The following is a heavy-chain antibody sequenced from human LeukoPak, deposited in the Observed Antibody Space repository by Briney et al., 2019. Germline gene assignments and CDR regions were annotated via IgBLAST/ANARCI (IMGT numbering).Heavy chain of an antibody. CDR2: ISAYNGNT. D-gene: IGHD6-13*01. CDR3: ARDLGSSWSDAFDI. V-gene: IGHV1-18*01. J-gene: IGHJ3*02. Sequence: ASVKVSCQASGYTFTSYGISWVRQAPGQGLEWMGWISAYNGNTNYAQKLQGRVTMTTDTSTSTAYMELRSLRSDDTAVYYCARDLGSSWSDAFDIWGQGTMVTVSS. CDR1: GYTFTSYG.